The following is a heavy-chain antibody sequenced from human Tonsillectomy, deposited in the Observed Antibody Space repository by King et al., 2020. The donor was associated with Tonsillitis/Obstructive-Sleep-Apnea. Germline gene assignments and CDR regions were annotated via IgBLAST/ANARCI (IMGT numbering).Heavy chain of an antibody. D-gene: IGHD6-13*01. CDR1: GYSFTSYW. Sequence: VQLVESGAEVKKPGESLKISCKGSGYSFTSYWIGWVRQMPGKGLEWMGIIYPSDSDTRYSPSFQGQVTISADKSISTAYLQWSSLKASDTAMYYCARHGLATTGGWYFQHWGQGTLVTVSS. CDR3: ARHGLATTGGWYFQH. V-gene: IGHV5-51*01. CDR2: IYPSDSDT. J-gene: IGHJ1*01.